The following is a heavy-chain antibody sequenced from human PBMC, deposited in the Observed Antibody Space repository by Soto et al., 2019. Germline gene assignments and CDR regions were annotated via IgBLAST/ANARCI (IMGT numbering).Heavy chain of an antibody. V-gene: IGHV2-5*02. Sequence: QITLKESGPTLVKPTQTLTLTCTFSGFSLSTSGVGVDWIRQPPGKALEWLALIYWDDDKRYSPSLKSRLTITKDTSKNQVVLTMTNMDPVYTATYYCALRRGYYDSSGYWFDPWGQGTLVTVSS. CDR1: GFSLSTSGVG. CDR2: IYWDDDK. CDR3: ALRRGYYDSSGYWFDP. J-gene: IGHJ5*02. D-gene: IGHD3-22*01.